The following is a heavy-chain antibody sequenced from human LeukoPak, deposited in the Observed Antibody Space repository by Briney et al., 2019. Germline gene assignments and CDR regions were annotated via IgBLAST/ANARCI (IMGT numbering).Heavy chain of an antibody. J-gene: IGHJ4*02. CDR2: IHADGVGT. CDR1: GFPFNTQD. CDR3: GKGRVSE. V-gene: IGHV3-23*01. D-gene: IGHD6-19*01. Sequence: PGGSLRLSCAASGFPFNTQDMRWVRQAPGKGLEWVSSIHADGVGTFYADSVTGRFTISRDNSKNTLHLQMNSLRVEDTAVYYCGKGRVSEWGQGTLVTVSS.